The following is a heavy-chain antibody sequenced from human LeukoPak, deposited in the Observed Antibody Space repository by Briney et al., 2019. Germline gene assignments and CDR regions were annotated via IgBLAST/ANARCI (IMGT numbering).Heavy chain of an antibody. CDR2: INPNSGGT. CDR3: ARDMGYSYGYYYYYYMDV. Sequence: GASVKVSCKASGYTFTGYYMHWVRQAPGQGLEWMGWINPNSGGTNYAQKFQGRVTMTRDTSISTAYMELSRLRSDDTVVYYCARDMGYSYGYYYYYYMDVWGKGTTVTVSS. CDR1: GYTFTGYY. J-gene: IGHJ6*03. V-gene: IGHV1-2*02. D-gene: IGHD5-18*01.